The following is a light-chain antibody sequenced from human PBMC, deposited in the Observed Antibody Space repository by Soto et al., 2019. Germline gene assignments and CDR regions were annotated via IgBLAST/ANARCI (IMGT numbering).Light chain of an antibody. V-gene: IGLV1-44*01. J-gene: IGLJ3*02. CDR2: SNN. CDR1: SSNIGSNT. CDR3: AAWDDSLNAWV. Sequence: QSVLTQPPSASGTPGQRVTISCSGSSSNIGSNTVNWYQQLPGTAPKLLIYSNNQRPSGVPDRFSGSKSGTSASLAISGLQSEDEADYYCAAWDDSLNAWVFGGGTQLPVL.